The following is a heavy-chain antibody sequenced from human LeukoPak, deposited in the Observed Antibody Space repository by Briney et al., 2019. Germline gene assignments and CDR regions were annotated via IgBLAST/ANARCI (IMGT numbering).Heavy chain of an antibody. D-gene: IGHD4-17*01. CDR2: ISYDGSNK. CDR3: AKLLHYGEDY. V-gene: IGHV3-30*18. Sequence: GGSLRLSCAASGFTFSSYGMHWIRQAPGKGLEWVAVISYDGSNKYYADSVKGRFTISRDNSKNTLYLQMNSLRAEDTAVYYCAKLLHYGEDYWGQGTLVTVSS. J-gene: IGHJ4*02. CDR1: GFTFSSYG.